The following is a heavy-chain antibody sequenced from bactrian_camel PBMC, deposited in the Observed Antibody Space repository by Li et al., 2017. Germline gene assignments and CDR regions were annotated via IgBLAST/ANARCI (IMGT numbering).Heavy chain of an antibody. CDR1: GNTLSNYC. CDR2: INSLDTT. V-gene: IGHV3S55*01. CDR3: AVGSGSAAISPNTI. D-gene: IGHD6*01. Sequence: VQLVESGGGSVAAGGSLRLSCAASGNTLSNYCMAWFRQAPGKEREGVAAINSLDTTYYSDSVKGRFTISRDNAKNTLTLQLNSLKTEDTAMYFCAVGSGSAAISPNTIRGPGTQVTVS. J-gene: IGHJ4*01.